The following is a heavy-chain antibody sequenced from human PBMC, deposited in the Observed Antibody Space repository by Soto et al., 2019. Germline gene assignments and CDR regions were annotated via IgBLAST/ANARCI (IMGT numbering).Heavy chain of an antibody. V-gene: IGHV1-69*02. Sequence: QVQLVQYGAEVKKPGSSVKVSCKASGGTFSSYTISWVRQAPGQGLEWMGRIIPILGIANYAQKFQGRVTITADKSTSTAYMELSSLRSEDTAVYYCARGGGITIFGVVPSPNWFDPWGQGTLVTVSS. J-gene: IGHJ5*02. CDR3: ARGGGITIFGVVPSPNWFDP. CDR2: IIPILGIA. D-gene: IGHD3-3*01. CDR1: GGTFSSYT.